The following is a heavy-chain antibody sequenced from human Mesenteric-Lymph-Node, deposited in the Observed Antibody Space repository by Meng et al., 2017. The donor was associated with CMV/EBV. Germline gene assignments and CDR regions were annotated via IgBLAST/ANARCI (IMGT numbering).Heavy chain of an antibody. CDR2: IYSGGST. V-gene: IGHV3-53*01. J-gene: IGHJ6*02. CDR3: ARGEGDSRQSGDYDILTGYYKGLYYYYGMDV. Sequence: PGKGLEWVSVIYSGGSTYYADSVKGRFTISRDNSKNTLYLQMNSLRAEDTAVYYCARGEGDSRQSGDYDILTGYYKGLYYYYGMDVWGQGTTVTVSS. D-gene: IGHD3-9*01.